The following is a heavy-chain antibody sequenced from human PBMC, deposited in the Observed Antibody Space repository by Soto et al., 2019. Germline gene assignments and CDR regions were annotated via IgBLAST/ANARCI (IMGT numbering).Heavy chain of an antibody. CDR1: GGTFSSYA. Sequence: QVQLVQSGAEVKKPGSSVKVSCKASGGTFSSYAISWVRQAPGQGLEWMGGIIPIFGTANYAQKFQGRVTITADESTSTAYMERRRLRSEDTAVYYCARGAYCGGDCYDDWGQGTLVTVSS. J-gene: IGHJ4*02. CDR3: ARGAYCGGDCYDD. D-gene: IGHD2-21*01. V-gene: IGHV1-69*12. CDR2: IIPIFGTA.